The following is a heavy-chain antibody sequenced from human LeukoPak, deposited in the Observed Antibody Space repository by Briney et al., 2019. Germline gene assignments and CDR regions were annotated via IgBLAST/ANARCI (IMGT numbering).Heavy chain of an antibody. Sequence: SETLSLTCTVSGGSISSYYWSWIRQPPGKGLEWIGYIYYSGSTNYNPSLKSRVTISVDTSKNQFSLKLSSVTAADTAVYYCARVDYYGNNLDYWGQGTLVTVSS. D-gene: IGHD3-10*01. V-gene: IGHV4-59*01. CDR3: ARVDYYGNNLDY. CDR2: IYYSGST. J-gene: IGHJ4*02. CDR1: GGSISSYY.